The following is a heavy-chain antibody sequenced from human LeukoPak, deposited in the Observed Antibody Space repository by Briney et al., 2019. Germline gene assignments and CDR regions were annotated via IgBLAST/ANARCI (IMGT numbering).Heavy chain of an antibody. D-gene: IGHD3-10*01. CDR3: ARAQVSGYYYGMDV. V-gene: IGHV1-2*02. Sequence: ASVTVSCKASGYTFTGYYMHWVRQAPGQGLEWMGWINPNSGGTNYAQKFQGRVTMTRDTSISTAYMELSRLRSDDTAVYYCARAQVSGYYYGMDVWGQGTTVTVSS. J-gene: IGHJ6*02. CDR2: INPNSGGT. CDR1: GYTFTGYY.